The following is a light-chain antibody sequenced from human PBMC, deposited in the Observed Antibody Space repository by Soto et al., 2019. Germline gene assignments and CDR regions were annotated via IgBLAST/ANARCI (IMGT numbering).Light chain of an antibody. J-gene: IGKJ4*01. CDR2: GAS. CDR3: QQYGSSPSALT. V-gene: IGKV3-20*01. CDR1: QSVSSSF. Sequence: EIVLTQSPGILSLSPGERATLSCRASQSVSSSFLDWYQQKPGQAPRLLIYGASSRATGIPDRFSGSGSGTDFTLTISRLEPEDFAVYYCQQYGSSPSALTFGGGPKVDIK.